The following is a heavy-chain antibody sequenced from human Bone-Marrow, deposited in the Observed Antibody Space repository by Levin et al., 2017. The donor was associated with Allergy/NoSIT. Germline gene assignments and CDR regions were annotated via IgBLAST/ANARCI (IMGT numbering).Heavy chain of an antibody. V-gene: IGHV3-23*01. CDR1: GFTFDTYA. J-gene: IGHJ4*02. CDR3: AQLGTFVREASDDF. Sequence: SCAASGFTFDTYAMSWVRQAPGKGLEWVAGISGSGGNTYYIDSVKGRFTVSRDNSKNTLYLQMSSLRAEDTAVYYCAQLGTFVREASDDFWGQGTLVTVSS. CDR2: ISGSGGNT. D-gene: IGHD3-10*01.